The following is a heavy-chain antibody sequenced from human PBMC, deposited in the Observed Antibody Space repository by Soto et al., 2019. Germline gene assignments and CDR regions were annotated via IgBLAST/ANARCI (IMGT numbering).Heavy chain of an antibody. D-gene: IGHD1-26*01. CDR2: SGTS. CDR1: GFTVNNYA. J-gene: IGHJ4*02. CDR3: AKGTSPYSGSSEGFFDY. Sequence: EVQLLESGGGLVQPGGSLRLSCAASGFTVNNYAMSWVRQAPGKGLEWVSSGTSYYADSVKGRFTSSRDTSKNRMYLQMNSLRAEDTAINYCAKGTSPYSGSSEGFFDYWGQGTLVTVSS. V-gene: IGHV3-23*01.